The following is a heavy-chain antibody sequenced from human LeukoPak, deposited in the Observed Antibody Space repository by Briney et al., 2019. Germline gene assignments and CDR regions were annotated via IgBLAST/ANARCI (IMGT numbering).Heavy chain of an antibody. CDR2: ISSSSSAI. Sequence: GGSLRLSCVASGFTFRKYNMHWVRQAPGKGLEWVSYISSSSSAIYYADSVKGRFTVSRDNAKNSLYLQMNSLRAEDAAIYYCARGGHQLWLLDYWGQGTLVTVSS. V-gene: IGHV3-48*01. J-gene: IGHJ4*02. CDR3: ARGGHQLWLLDY. D-gene: IGHD5-18*01. CDR1: GFTFRKYN.